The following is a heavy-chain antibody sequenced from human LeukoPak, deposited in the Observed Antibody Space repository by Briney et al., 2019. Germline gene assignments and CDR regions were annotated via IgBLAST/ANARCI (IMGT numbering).Heavy chain of an antibody. D-gene: IGHD3-10*01. CDR2: ISSSSSYI. J-gene: IGHJ4*02. CDR3: ARWLVGGYYFDY. Sequence: GGSLRLSCAASGFTFSSYSMNWVRQAPGKGLEWVSSISSSSSYIYYADSVKGRFTISRDNAKNSLYLQMNSLRAEDTAVYYCARWLVGGYYFDYWGQGTLVTVSS. CDR1: GFTFSSYS. V-gene: IGHV3-21*01.